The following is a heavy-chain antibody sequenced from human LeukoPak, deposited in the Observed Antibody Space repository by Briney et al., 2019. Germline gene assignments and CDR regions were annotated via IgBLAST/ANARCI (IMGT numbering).Heavy chain of an antibody. CDR2: INHSGST. J-gene: IGHJ4*02. CDR1: GGSFSGYY. D-gene: IGHD6-25*01. V-gene: IGHV4-34*01. Sequence: PSETLSLTCAVYGGSFSGYYWSWIRQPPGKGLEWIGEINHSGSTNYNPSLKSPVTISVDTSKNQFSLKLSSVTAADTAVYYCARGRYLIAAFDYWGQGTLVTVSS. CDR3: ARGRYLIAAFDY.